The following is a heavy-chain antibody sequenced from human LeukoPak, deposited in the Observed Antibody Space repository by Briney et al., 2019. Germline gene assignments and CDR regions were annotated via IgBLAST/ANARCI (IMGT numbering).Heavy chain of an antibody. CDR1: GFTFSSHA. CDR2: ISGSGGST. CDR3: VKDLYDILTGPFDY. Sequence: PGGSLRLSCAASGFTFSSHAMSWVRQAPGKGLEWVSAISGSGGSTYYADSVKGRFTISRDNSKNTLYLQMNSLRAEDTAVYYCVKDLYDILTGPFDYWGQGTLVTVSS. D-gene: IGHD3-9*01. V-gene: IGHV3-23*01. J-gene: IGHJ4*02.